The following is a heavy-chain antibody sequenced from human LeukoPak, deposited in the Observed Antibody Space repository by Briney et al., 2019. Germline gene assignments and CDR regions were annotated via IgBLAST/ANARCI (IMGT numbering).Heavy chain of an antibody. J-gene: IGHJ4*02. CDR1: GGSFSGYY. V-gene: IGHV4-34*01. D-gene: IGHD6-19*01. CDR3: AVGGWLVSSTFDY. CDR2: INHSGST. Sequence: SETLSLTCAVYGGSFSGYYWSWIRQPPGKGLEWIGEINHSGSTNYNPSLKSRVTISVDTSKNQFSLKLSSVTAADTAVYYCAVGGWLVSSTFDYWGQGTLVTVSS.